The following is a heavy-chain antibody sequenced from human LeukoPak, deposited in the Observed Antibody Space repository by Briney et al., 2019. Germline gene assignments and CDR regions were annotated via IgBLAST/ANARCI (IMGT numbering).Heavy chain of an antibody. CDR3: AREPGGYYYYYMDV. Sequence: GGSLRLSCAASGFTFDDYGMSWVRQAPGKGLEWVSGINWNGGSTGYAGSVKGRFTISRDNAKNSLYLQMNSLRAEDTALYYCAREPGGYYYYYMDVWGKGTTVTVSS. CDR1: GFTFDDYG. V-gene: IGHV3-20*04. CDR2: INWNGGST. J-gene: IGHJ6*03. D-gene: IGHD3-16*01.